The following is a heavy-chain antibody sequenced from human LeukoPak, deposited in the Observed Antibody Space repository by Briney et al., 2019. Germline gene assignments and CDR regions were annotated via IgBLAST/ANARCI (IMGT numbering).Heavy chain of an antibody. CDR3: AREGLSTMVRGVIMF. J-gene: IGHJ4*02. CDR2: IYYSGST. D-gene: IGHD3-10*01. V-gene: IGHV4-39*07. CDR1: GGSISSSSYY. Sequence: PSETLSLTCTVSGGSISSSSYYWGWIRQPPGKGLEWIGSIYYSGSTYYNPSLKSRVTISVDTSKNQFSLELSSVTAADTAVYYCAREGLSTMVRGVIMFWGQGTLVTVSS.